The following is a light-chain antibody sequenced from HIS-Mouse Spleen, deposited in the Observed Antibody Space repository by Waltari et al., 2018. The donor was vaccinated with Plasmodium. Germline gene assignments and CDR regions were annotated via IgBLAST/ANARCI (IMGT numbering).Light chain of an antibody. V-gene: IGLV2-11*01. J-gene: IGLJ1*01. Sequence: QSALTQPRSVSGSPGQSVTISCTGTSSDVGGYNYVSWYQQHPGNAPKLMIYNVSKRPSWVPDRFSGSKSGNTASLTISGLQAEDEADYYCCSYAGSYTYVFGTGTKVTVL. CDR3: CSYAGSYTYV. CDR2: NVS. CDR1: SSDVGGYNY.